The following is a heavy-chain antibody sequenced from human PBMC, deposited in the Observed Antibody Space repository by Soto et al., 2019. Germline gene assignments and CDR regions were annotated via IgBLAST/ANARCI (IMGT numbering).Heavy chain of an antibody. J-gene: IGHJ4*02. D-gene: IGHD6-19*01. CDR3: TVTKKQWLGSAVDY. CDR1: GFTFSGSA. Sequence: EVQLVESGGGLVQPGGSLKLSCAASGFTFSGSAMHWVRQASGKGLEWVGRIRSKANSYATAYAASVKGRCTISRDDSKNTAYRQMNSLKTEDTAVYYCTVTKKQWLGSAVDYWGQGTLVNVSS. V-gene: IGHV3-73*01. CDR2: IRSKANSYAT.